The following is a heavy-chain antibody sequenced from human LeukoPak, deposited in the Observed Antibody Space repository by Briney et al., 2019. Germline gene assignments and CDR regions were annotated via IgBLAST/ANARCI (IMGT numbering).Heavy chain of an antibody. V-gene: IGHV1-69*13. D-gene: IGHD3-22*01. J-gene: IGHJ4*02. CDR2: IIPIFGTA. Sequence: ASVKVSCKASGGTFSSYAISWVRQAPGQGLEWMGGIIPIFGTANYAQKFQGRVTITADESTSTAYMELSSLRSEDTAVYYCARAYEGDSSGYYSLGYWGQGPLVTVSS. CDR3: ARAYEGDSSGYYSLGY. CDR1: GGTFSSYA.